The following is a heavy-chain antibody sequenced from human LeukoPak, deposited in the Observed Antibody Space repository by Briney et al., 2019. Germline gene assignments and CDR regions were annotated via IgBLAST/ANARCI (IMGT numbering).Heavy chain of an antibody. Sequence: SETLSLTCTVSGGSISSYYWSWIRQPPGKGLEWIGYIYYSGSTNYNPSLKSRVTISVDTSKNQFSLKLSSVTAADTAVYYCARDGYSSSWYVWGQGTLVTVSS. J-gene: IGHJ4*02. V-gene: IGHV4-59*01. CDR3: ARDGYSSSWYV. D-gene: IGHD6-13*01. CDR2: IYYSGST. CDR1: GGSISSYY.